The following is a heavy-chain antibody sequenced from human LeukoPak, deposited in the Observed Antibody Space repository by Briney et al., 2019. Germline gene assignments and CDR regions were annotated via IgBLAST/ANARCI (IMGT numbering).Heavy chain of an antibody. Sequence: ASVKVSCKASGYTFTGYYIHWMRQAPGQGLEWMGWMNPNRGDTSYAQKFQGRVTMTRDTPINTAYMELSGLTSDDTAVYYCGRRRIDCSDTGCYVDYWGQGTLVTISS. CDR1: GYTFTGYY. CDR3: GRRRIDCSDTGCYVDY. J-gene: IGHJ4*02. CDR2: MNPNRGDT. D-gene: IGHD2-15*01. V-gene: IGHV1-2*02.